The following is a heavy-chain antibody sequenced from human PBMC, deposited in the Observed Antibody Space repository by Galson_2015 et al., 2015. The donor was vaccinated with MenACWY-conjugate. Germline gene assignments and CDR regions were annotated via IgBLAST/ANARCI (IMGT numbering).Heavy chain of an antibody. CDR3: AKFKYSTSWSNTHGMDV. CDR1: GITFSSNA. J-gene: IGHJ6*02. Sequence: SLRLSCAASGITFSSNAMNWVRQAPGKGLEWVSGIGTGGGTYYADSVKGRFTISRDNSKNMVYLQMNSLRAEDTAIYYCAKFKYSTSWSNTHGMDVWGQGTTVTVS. CDR2: IGTGGGT. V-gene: IGHV3-23*01. D-gene: IGHD2-2*01.